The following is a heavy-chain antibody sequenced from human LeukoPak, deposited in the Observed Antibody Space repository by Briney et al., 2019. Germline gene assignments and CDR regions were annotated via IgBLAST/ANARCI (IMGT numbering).Heavy chain of an antibody. CDR2: ISWNSGSI. J-gene: IGHJ3*02. V-gene: IGHV3-9*01. D-gene: IGHD6-19*01. Sequence: PGGSLRLSCAASGFTFDDYAMHWVRQAPGKGLEWVSGISWNSGSIGYADSVKGRFTISRDNAKNSLYLQMNSLRAEDTALYYCAKDMSLYSSGWYGDAFDIWGQGTVVTVSS. CDR1: GFTFDDYA. CDR3: AKDMSLYSSGWYGDAFDI.